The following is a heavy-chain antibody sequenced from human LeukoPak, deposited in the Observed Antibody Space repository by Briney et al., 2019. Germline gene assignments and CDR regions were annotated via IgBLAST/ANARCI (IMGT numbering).Heavy chain of an antibody. Sequence: GGSLRLSWVASGFSFGVYSMNWVRQAPGKGLEWVATVSSSGGSTFYSDSVKGRFTISRDNSKNTLYVQMNSLRADDTAVYYCAKTFSSPTRYDSFDFWGQGTVVAVSS. J-gene: IGHJ3*01. CDR3: AKTFSSPTRYDSFDF. CDR1: GFSFGVYS. D-gene: IGHD2-2*01. V-gene: IGHV3-23*01. CDR2: VSSSGGST.